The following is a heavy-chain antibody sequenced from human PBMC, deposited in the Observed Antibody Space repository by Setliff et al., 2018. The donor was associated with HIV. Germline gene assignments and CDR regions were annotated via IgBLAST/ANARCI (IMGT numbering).Heavy chain of an antibody. D-gene: IGHD3-22*01. J-gene: IGHJ4*02. CDR3: ARGGRDFYDSSGYYWNY. V-gene: IGHV4-59*01. CDR1: GGSISSYY. Sequence: PSETLSLTCNVSGGSISSYYWNWIRQSPGKGLQWIGYMYYSGGTTYNPSLKSRVAISADKSKNQFSLQLSSVTAADTAVYYCARGGRDFYDSSGYYWNYWGQGTLVTVSS. CDR2: MYYSGGT.